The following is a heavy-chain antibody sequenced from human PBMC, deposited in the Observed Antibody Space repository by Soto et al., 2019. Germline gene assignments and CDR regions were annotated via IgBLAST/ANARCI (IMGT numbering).Heavy chain of an antibody. CDR3: AKVTDSSGWYPYYYGIDV. D-gene: IGHD6-19*01. V-gene: IGHV3-30*18. J-gene: IGHJ6*02. Sequence: GGSMRLSCAACGVRFKISGMQGVRQDTGKGLEWVAVISYDGSKEYYGDSVKGRFTISRDNSKNTLYLQMNSLRSEDTAVYYCAKVTDSSGWYPYYYGIDVWGQGTTVTVSS. CDR2: ISYDGSKE. CDR1: GVRFKISG.